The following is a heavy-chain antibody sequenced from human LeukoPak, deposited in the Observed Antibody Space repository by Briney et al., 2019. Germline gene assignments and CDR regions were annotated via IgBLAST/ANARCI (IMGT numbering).Heavy chain of an antibody. J-gene: IGHJ4*02. Sequence: ASVKVSCKASGYTFTSYAMNWVRQASGQGLEWMGWINTNTGNPTYAQGFTGRFVFSLDTSVSTAYLQISSLKAEDTAVYYCARDARSYIRGAIGYWGQGTLVTVSS. D-gene: IGHD3-10*02. CDR3: ARDARSYIRGAIGY. V-gene: IGHV7-4-1*02. CDR1: GYTFTSYA. CDR2: INTNTGNP.